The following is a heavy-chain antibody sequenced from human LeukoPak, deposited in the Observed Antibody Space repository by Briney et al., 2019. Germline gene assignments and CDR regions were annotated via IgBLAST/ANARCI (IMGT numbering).Heavy chain of an antibody. J-gene: IGHJ4*02. CDR2: FPYSGSP. D-gene: IGHD6-6*01. V-gene: IGHV4-59*01. CDR3: ARLIATRLDY. CDR1: GGSISSYY. Sequence: PSETLSLTCTVSGGSISSYYWSWIRQPPGKGLEWIGYFPYSGSPNYNPSLKSRVTISVDTSKNQFSLNLSSVTAADTAVYYCARLIATRLDYWGQGTLVTVSS.